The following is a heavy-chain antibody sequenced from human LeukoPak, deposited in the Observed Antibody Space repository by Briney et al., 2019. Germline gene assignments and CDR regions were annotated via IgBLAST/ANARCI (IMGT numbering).Heavy chain of an antibody. CDR3: ARHRTQRITMIVVVTLFDY. CDR2: IYYSGST. J-gene: IGHJ4*02. Sequence: SETLSLTCTVSGGSISSSSYYWGWIRQPPGKGLEWIGSIYYSGSTYYNPSLKSRVTISVDTSKNQFSLKLSSVTAADTAVYYCARHRTQRITMIVVVTLFDYWGQGTLVTVSS. D-gene: IGHD3-22*01. V-gene: IGHV4-39*01. CDR1: GGSISSSSYY.